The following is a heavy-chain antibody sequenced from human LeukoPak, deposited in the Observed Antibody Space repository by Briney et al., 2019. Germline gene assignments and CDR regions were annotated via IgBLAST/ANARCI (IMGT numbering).Heavy chain of an antibody. D-gene: IGHD1-20*01. J-gene: IGHJ4*02. Sequence: SETLSLTCAVYGGSFSGYYWSWIRQPPGKGLEWIGEINHSGSTNYNPSLKSRVTISVDRSKNQFSLKLSSVTAADTAVYYCARDSSAGGITGTDYWGQGTLVTVSS. CDR1: GGSFSGYY. V-gene: IGHV4-34*01. CDR2: INHSGST. CDR3: ARDSSAGGITGTDY.